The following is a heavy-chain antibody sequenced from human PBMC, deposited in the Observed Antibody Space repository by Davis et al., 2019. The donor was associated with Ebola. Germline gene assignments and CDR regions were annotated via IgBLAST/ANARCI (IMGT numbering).Heavy chain of an antibody. J-gene: IGHJ6*02. Sequence: PSETLSLTCTVSGGSISSGAYYWNWIRQPPGKGLEWIGYVYYSGSTSYNPSLKSRVTISVDTSKNQFSLKLSSVTAADTAVYYCARDHRVVIVPATIQYYYGMDVWGQGTTVTVSS. CDR2: VYYSGST. V-gene: IGHV4-30-4*01. CDR3: ARDHRVVIVPATIQYYYGMDV. CDR1: GGSISSGAYY. D-gene: IGHD2-2*01.